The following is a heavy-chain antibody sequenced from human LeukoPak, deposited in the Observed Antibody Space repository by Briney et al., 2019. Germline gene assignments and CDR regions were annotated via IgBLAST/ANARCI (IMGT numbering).Heavy chain of an antibody. V-gene: IGHV1-18*01. CDR2: ISAYNGNT. J-gene: IGHJ6*02. D-gene: IGHD3-10*01. CDR3: AREFRNLWFGETRNYYYGMDV. CDR1: GYTFTSYG. Sequence: GASVKVSCKASGYTFTSYGISWVRQAPGQGLEWMGWISAYNGNTNYAQKFQGRVTMTRDTSTSTVYMELSSLRSEDTAVYYCAREFRNLWFGETRNYYYGMDVWGQGTTVTVSS.